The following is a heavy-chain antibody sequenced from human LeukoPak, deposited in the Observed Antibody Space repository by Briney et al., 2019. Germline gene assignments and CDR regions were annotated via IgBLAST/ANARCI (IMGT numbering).Heavy chain of an antibody. CDR1: GFTFSSYS. Sequence: GGSLRLSCAASGFTFSSYSMNWVRQAPGKGLEWISSISSSSSYIYYADSVKGRFTISRDNAKNSLYLQMNSLRVEDTAVYYCVRGHQLLSCDVWGQGTLVTVSS. CDR2: ISSSSSYI. CDR3: VRGHQLLSCDV. J-gene: IGHJ4*02. V-gene: IGHV3-21*01. D-gene: IGHD1-26*01.